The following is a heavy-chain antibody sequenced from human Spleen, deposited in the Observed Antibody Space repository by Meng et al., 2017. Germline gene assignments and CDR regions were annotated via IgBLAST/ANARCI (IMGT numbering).Heavy chain of an antibody. CDR3: AGGGSLPMVLSY. D-gene: IGHD3-10*01. J-gene: IGHJ4*02. V-gene: IGHV4-34*09. CDR2: INDSGTT. CDR1: GGSFSNYY. Sequence: QQQLQESGPGLVKPSQALSLTCTVSGGSFSNYYWSWVRQSPVKGLEWIGEINDSGTTKYNPSLKSRVTISLDTSKNQFSLNLSSVTAADTAVFYCAGGGSLPMVLSYWGQGSLVTVSS.